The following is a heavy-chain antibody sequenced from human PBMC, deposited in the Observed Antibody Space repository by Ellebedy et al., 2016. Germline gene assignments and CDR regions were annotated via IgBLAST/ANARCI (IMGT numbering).Heavy chain of an antibody. Sequence: ASVKVSCKASGYTFTTYAMHWVRQAPGQGLEWMGWINAGNGNTKYSQKFQGRVPINRDTSASTAYMELSSLRSEDTAVYYCARGIITAVGLQPNFDYWGQGALVTVSS. D-gene: IGHD6-13*01. J-gene: IGHJ4*02. CDR3: ARGIITAVGLQPNFDY. CDR1: GYTFTTYA. V-gene: IGHV1-3*01. CDR2: INAGNGNT.